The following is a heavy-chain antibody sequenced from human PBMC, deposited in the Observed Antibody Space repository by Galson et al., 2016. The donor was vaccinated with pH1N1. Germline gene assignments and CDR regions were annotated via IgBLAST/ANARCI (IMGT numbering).Heavy chain of an antibody. CDR2: IDWDDDT. CDR1: GFSLSTSGMC. J-gene: IGHJ4*02. V-gene: IGHV2-70*01. CDR3: ARHDYGDYSGYFEY. D-gene: IGHD4-17*01. Sequence: PALVKPTQTLTLTCTFSGFSLSTSGMCVSWIRQPPGKALEWLALIDWDDDTYYSTSLKTRLTISKDNSKNQVVLTMTNMDPVDTATYYCARHDYGDYSGYFEYWCQGTLVTVSS.